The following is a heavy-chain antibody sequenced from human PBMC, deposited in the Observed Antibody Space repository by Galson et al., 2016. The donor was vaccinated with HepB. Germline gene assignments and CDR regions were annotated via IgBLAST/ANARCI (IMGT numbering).Heavy chain of an antibody. J-gene: IGHJ4*02. D-gene: IGHD2-8*02. CDR2: VYAGGNT. Sequence: SLRLSCAVTGFTVRSNYVGWVRHGPEKGLEWVAIVYAGGNTNYADSVKGRFTHSRDESRNAMSLQMSSLRREVTAVYYCVTYCTGGSCKVGHWGQGTLVTVSS. CDR1: GFTVRSNY. V-gene: IGHV3-53*01. CDR3: VTYCTGGSCKVGH.